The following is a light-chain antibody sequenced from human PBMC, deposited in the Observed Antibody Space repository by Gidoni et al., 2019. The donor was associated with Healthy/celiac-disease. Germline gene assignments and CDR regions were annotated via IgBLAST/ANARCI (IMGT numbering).Light chain of an antibody. J-gene: IGKJ3*01. Sequence: DIQMNQSPSSLSASVGDRVTITCQASQDISNYLNWYQQKPGKAPKLLIYDASNLETGVPSRFSGSGSGTDFTFTISSLQPEDIATYYCQQYDNLPFTFXPXTKVDIK. CDR3: QQYDNLPFT. CDR2: DAS. CDR1: QDISNY. V-gene: IGKV1-33*01.